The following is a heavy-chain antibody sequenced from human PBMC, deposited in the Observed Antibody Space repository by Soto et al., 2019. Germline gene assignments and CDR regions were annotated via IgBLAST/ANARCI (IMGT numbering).Heavy chain of an antibody. CDR3: ARAGGLGAVAADY. CDR1: GGSISSGGYS. CDR2: IYHSGST. V-gene: IGHV4-30-2*01. D-gene: IGHD6-19*01. Sequence: QLQLQESGSGLVKPSQTLSLTCAVSGGSISSGGYSWSWIRQPPGKGLEWIGYIYHSGSTYYNPSLKSRVTISEDRSKNQSSLKLSSVTAADTAVYYCARAGGLGAVAADYWGQGTLVTVSS. J-gene: IGHJ4*02.